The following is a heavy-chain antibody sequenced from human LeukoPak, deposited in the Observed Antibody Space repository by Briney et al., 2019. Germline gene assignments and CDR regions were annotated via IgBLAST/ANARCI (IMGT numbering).Heavy chain of an antibody. CDR2: ISYDGSNE. Sequence: GGSLRLSCAASGFTFSTYGMRWVRQAPGKGLEWVAVISYDGSNEYYADSVKGRFTISRDNSKNTLYLQMSSLRAEDTAVYYCAKEFNRGLPDYWGQGTLVTVPS. CDR1: GFTFSTYG. CDR3: AKEFNRGLPDY. D-gene: IGHD2-21*01. V-gene: IGHV3-30*18. J-gene: IGHJ4*02.